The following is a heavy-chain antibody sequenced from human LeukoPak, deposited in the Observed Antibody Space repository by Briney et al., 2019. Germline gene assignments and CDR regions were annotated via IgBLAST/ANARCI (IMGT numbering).Heavy chain of an antibody. CDR3: ARAGDYGINFDY. Sequence: SETLSLTCAVYGGSFSGYYWSWIRQPPGKGLEWIGEINHSGSTNYNPSLKSRVTISVDTSKNQFSLKLSSVTAADTAVYYCARAGDYGINFDYWGQGTLVTVSS. V-gene: IGHV4-34*01. D-gene: IGHD4-17*01. CDR1: GGSFSGYY. J-gene: IGHJ4*02. CDR2: INHSGST.